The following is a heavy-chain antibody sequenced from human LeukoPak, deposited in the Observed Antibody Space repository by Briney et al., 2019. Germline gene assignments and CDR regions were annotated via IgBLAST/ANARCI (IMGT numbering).Heavy chain of an antibody. V-gene: IGHV3-33*01. CDR2: IWYDGSNK. J-gene: IGHJ6*03. CDR1: VFTFCSYG. D-gene: IGHD3-10*01. Sequence: GRSLRLSCAASVFTFCSYGMHGVRHAPGKGRERGAVIWYDGSNKYYADSVKGAFTISRDNSKNTLYLQMDSLRAEGMAVYYCARDPSDTMGQAFYYYYMDVWGKGTTVTVSS. CDR3: ARDPSDTMGQAFYYYYMDV.